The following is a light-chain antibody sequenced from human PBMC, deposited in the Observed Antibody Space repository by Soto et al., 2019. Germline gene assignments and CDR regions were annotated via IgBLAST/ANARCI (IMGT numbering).Light chain of an antibody. CDR1: SSDVGGYNY. J-gene: IGLJ2*01. Sequence: QSVLTHPPSSSGSPRQSVTISCTGSSSDVGGYNYVSWYQQHPGKVPKLMIYEVFKRPSGVPDRFSGSKSGNTASLTVSGLQAEDEADYYCSSYAASDNFVVFGGGTQLTVL. CDR3: SSYAASDNFVV. V-gene: IGLV2-8*01. CDR2: EVF.